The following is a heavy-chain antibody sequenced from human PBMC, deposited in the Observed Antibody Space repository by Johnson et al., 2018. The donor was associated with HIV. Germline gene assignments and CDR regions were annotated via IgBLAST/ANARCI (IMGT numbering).Heavy chain of an antibody. CDR3: ARAIAVAEGDAFDI. Sequence: VQLVESGGGVVQPGRSLRLSCAASGFTFSSHGMHWVRQAPGKGLEWVSYISSSGSTIYYADSVKGRFTISRDNAKNSLYLQMNSLRAEDTAVYYCARAIAVAEGDAFDIWGQGTMVTVSS. D-gene: IGHD6-19*01. J-gene: IGHJ3*02. CDR1: GFTFSSHG. V-gene: IGHV3-48*04. CDR2: ISSSGSTI.